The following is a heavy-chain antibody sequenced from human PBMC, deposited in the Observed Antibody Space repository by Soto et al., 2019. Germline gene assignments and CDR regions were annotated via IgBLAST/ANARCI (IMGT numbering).Heavy chain of an antibody. CDR2: ISYDGSNK. J-gene: IGHJ4*02. CDR3: ARDKSPNRSSWYVFDY. D-gene: IGHD6-13*01. Sequence: QVQLVESGGGVVQPGRSLRLSCAASGFSFSTYTMHWVRQAPGKGLEWVAVISYDGSNKYYTDSVKGRFVISRDNSKNTLYLEMNSLRAEDRAVYYCARDKSPNRSSWYVFDYWGQGNLVTVSS. V-gene: IGHV3-30*09. CDR1: GFSFSTYT.